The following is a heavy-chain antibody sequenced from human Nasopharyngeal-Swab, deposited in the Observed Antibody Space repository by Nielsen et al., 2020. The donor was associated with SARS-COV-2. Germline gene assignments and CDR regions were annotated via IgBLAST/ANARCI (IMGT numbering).Heavy chain of an antibody. D-gene: IGHD5-24*01. V-gene: IGHV4-39*07. Sequence: SETLSLTCAVSSGSITSSPYYWGWIRQPPGKGLEWIGEINHSGSTNYNPSLKSRVTISLDTSKNQFSLKVTSVTAADTAVYYCARGDRWDWFDPWGQGTLVTVSS. CDR2: INHSGST. J-gene: IGHJ5*02. CDR1: SGSITSSPYY. CDR3: ARGDRWDWFDP.